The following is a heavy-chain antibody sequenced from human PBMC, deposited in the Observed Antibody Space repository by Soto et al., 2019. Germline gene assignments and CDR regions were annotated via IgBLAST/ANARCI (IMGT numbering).Heavy chain of an antibody. Sequence: PVGSLRLSCAAPGFTFSGYWMTWVRQAPGKGLEWVANIRQGGNEKYYVDSVKGRFTISRDDAKNSLYLQINSLRAEDTAVYYCARGDDISSSCGVDYWGQGTLVTVSS. J-gene: IGHJ4*02. CDR3: ARGDDISSSCGVDY. CDR2: IRQGGNEK. V-gene: IGHV3-7*03. D-gene: IGHD6-6*01. CDR1: GFTFSGYW.